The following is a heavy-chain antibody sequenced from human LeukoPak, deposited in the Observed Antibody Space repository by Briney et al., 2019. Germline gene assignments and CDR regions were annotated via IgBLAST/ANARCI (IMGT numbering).Heavy chain of an antibody. J-gene: IGHJ4*02. D-gene: IGHD4-17*01. CDR1: EFTFNSYW. V-gene: IGHV3-7*01. CDR3: ARLGARQMLEY. CDR2: IKQDGGQI. Sequence: GGSLRLSCAASEFTFNSYWMSWVRQAPGKGLEWVANIKQDGGQIYYLDSVKGRFTLSRDNAKNSLYLQMNSLRAEDTAVYYCARLGARQMLEYWGQGTLVTVSS.